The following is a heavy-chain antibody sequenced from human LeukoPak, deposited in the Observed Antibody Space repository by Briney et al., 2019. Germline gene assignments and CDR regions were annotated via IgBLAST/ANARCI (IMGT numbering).Heavy chain of an antibody. J-gene: IGHJ4*02. CDR1: GFTFSSYA. D-gene: IGHD2-2*01. Sequence: GGSLSLSWAPSGFTFSSYAMSWVRQAPGGGRECVSAIIGSGGRTYYEGSVKGRFTISRKNSKNTLYLQKNSLRAEDTAVYYCGKKVVVVPAAMGVDFGGQGTLVTVS. V-gene: IGHV3-23*01. CDR3: GKKVVVVPAAMGVDF. CDR2: IIGSGGRT.